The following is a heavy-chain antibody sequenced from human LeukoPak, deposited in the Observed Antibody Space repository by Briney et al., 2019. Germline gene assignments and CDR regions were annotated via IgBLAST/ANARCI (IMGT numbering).Heavy chain of an antibody. CDR1: GFTFGDYA. J-gene: IGHJ4*02. CDR2: IRSKAYGGTT. V-gene: IGHV3-49*04. CDR3: TREEIGFDY. Sequence: GGSLRLSCTASGFTFGDYAMSWVRQAPGKGLEWVGFIRSKAYGGTTEYAASVKGRFTISRDDSKSIAYPQMNSLKTEDTAVYYCTREEIGFDYWGQGTLVTVSS. D-gene: IGHD3-16*01.